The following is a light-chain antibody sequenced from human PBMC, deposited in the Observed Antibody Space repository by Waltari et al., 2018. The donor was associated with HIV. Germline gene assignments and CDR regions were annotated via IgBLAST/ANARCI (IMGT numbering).Light chain of an antibody. CDR3: ASYGGTSNFV. Sequence: QSVLTQPASVSGSPGQSITISCTGSDVGNYNLGSWYQQDPGKAPRLMIFEVTKRPSGVSDRFSGSKSGNTASLTISGLQAEDEADYYCASYGGTSNFVFGGGTRVTVL. V-gene: IGLV2-23*02. J-gene: IGLJ2*01. CDR1: DVGNYNL. CDR2: EVT.